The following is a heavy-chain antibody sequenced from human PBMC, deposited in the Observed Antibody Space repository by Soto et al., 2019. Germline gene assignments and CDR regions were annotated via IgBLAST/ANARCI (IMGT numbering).Heavy chain of an antibody. CDR1: GYTFTRYT. D-gene: IGHD2-15*01. CDR2: INPENGNT. V-gene: IGHV1-3*01. Sequence: QVQLVQSGAEVKKPGASVKISCKASGYTFTRYTMNWVRQAPGQRLEWMGWINPENGNTKSSQKFQDSVSITRDTSASTAYMDLSSLRSEDTAVYYCARGIATGQLDPWGQGTLVTVSS. CDR3: ARGIATGQLDP. J-gene: IGHJ5*02.